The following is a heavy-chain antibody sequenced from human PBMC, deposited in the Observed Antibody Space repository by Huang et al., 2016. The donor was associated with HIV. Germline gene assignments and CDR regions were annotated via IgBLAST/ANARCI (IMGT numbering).Heavy chain of an antibody. CDR1: GGSVNSGYYY. CDR3: ARLPFDYVWGTQRQTALDELDV. V-gene: IGHV4-39*01. CDR2: VFYGGNT. Sequence: QLQLQESGPGLVRPSETLSLTCSVSGGSVNSGYYYWGWIRQPPGEGMEWIASVFYGGNTFYTPALKSRGSMSVDTSKKRFSLNLSSVTAADTAVYFCARLPFDYVWGTQRQTALDELDVWGQGTMVTVSS. J-gene: IGHJ3*01. D-gene: IGHD3-16*01.